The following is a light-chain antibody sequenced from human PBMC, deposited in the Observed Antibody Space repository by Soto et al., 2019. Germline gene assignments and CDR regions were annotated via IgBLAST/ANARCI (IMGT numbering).Light chain of an antibody. CDR2: GNS. Sequence: QSVLTQPPSVSGAPGQRVTISCTGSSSNIGAGYDVHWYQQLPGTAPKLLIYGNSNRPSGVPDRISGSKSGTSASLAITGLQAEDEADYYCQSYDGRLSTWVFGGGTQLTVL. CDR3: QSYDGRLSTWV. J-gene: IGLJ3*02. CDR1: SSNIGAGYD. V-gene: IGLV1-40*01.